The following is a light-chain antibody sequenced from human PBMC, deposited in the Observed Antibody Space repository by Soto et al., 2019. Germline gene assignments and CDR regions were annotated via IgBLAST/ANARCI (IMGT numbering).Light chain of an antibody. CDR2: DVS. Sequence: DIQVTQSPSTLSASVGDRVTITCRASQSISSWLAWYQQKPGKAPNLLIYDVSSLESGVSSRFSGSGSGTEFTLTISSLQPDDFATYYCQQYNSYSLFGGGTKVDIK. V-gene: IGKV1-5*01. CDR1: QSISSW. J-gene: IGKJ4*01. CDR3: QQYNSYSL.